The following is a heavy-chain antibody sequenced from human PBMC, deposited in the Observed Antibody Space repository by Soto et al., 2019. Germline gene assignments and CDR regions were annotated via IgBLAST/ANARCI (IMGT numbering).Heavy chain of an antibody. Sequence: GGSLRLSCAASGFTFSSYAMSWVRQAPGKGLEWVSAISGSGGSTYYADSVKGRFTISRNNSTNTLYLQMNSLRAEDTAVYYCAKDLPITIFGVVTDAFDIWGQGTMVTVSS. CDR1: GFTFSSYA. V-gene: IGHV3-23*01. D-gene: IGHD3-3*01. CDR2: ISGSGGST. J-gene: IGHJ3*02. CDR3: AKDLPITIFGVVTDAFDI.